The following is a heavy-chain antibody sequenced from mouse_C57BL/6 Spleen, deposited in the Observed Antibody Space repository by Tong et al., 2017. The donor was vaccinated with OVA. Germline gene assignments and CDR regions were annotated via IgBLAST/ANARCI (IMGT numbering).Heavy chain of an antibody. D-gene: IGHD3-2*02. Sequence: VQLQESGAELVKPGASVKISCKASGYAFSSYWMNWVKQRPGKGLEWIGQIYPGDGDTNYNGKFKGKATLTADKSSSTAYMQLSSLTSEDSAVYFCARRGDSSGYVFAYWGQGTLVTVSA. CDR3: ARRGDSSGYVFAY. CDR2: IYPGDGDT. J-gene: IGHJ3*01. V-gene: IGHV1-80*01. CDR1: GYAFSSYW.